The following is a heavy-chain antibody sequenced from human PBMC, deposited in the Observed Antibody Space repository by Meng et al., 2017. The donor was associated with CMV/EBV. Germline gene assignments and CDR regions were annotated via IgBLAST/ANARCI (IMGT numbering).Heavy chain of an antibody. CDR2: ISGSGGST. D-gene: IGHD3-3*01. CDR1: GFTFSSYA. CDR3: ATETIFGVASYGMDV. J-gene: IGHJ6*02. V-gene: IGHV3-23*01. Sequence: GESLKISCAASGFTFSSYAMSWVRQAPGKGLEWVSAISGSGGSTYYADSAKGRFTISRDNSKNTLYLQMNSLRAEDTAVYYCATETIFGVASYGMDVWGQGTTVTVSS.